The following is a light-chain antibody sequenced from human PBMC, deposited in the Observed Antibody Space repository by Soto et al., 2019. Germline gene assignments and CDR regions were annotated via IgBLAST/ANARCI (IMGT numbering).Light chain of an antibody. CDR1: STDFVGYNR. CDR2: EVS. Sequence: ALTQPPSVSGSPGQSVTISCTGTSTDFVGYNRVSWYQQPPGTAPKLMIYEVSNRPSGVSNRFSGSKSGNTASLTISGLQAEDEADYSCSSYTSSSSLYVFGTGTKVTVL. J-gene: IGLJ1*01. V-gene: IGLV2-18*02. CDR3: SSYTSSSSLYV.